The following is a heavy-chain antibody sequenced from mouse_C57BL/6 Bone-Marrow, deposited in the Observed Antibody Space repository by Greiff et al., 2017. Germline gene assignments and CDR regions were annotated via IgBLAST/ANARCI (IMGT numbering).Heavy chain of an antibody. V-gene: IGHV2-2*01. D-gene: IGHD1-1*01. CDR1: GFSLTSYG. J-gene: IGHJ1*03. CDR3: ARNLIYYYGSSYFYWYFDV. CDR2: IWSGGST. Sequence: QVQLKESGPGLVQPSQSLSITCTVSGFSLTSYGVHWVRQSPGKGLEWLGVIWSGGSTDYNAAFISRLSISKENSKSQVFFKMNSLQADDTAIYYCARNLIYYYGSSYFYWYFDVWGTGTTVTVSS.